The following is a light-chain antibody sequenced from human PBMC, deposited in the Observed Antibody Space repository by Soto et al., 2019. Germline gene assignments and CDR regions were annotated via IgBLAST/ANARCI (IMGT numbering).Light chain of an antibody. CDR3: SSYTSSSTLRV. J-gene: IGLJ1*01. Sequence: QSVLNQPASVPGSPGQSITISCTGTSSDVGGYNYVSWYQQHPGKAPKLMIYDVSNRPSGVSNRFSGSKSGNTASLTISGLQAEDEADYYCSSYTSSSTLRVFGTGTKVTVL. CDR1: SSDVGGYNY. CDR2: DVS. V-gene: IGLV2-14*01.